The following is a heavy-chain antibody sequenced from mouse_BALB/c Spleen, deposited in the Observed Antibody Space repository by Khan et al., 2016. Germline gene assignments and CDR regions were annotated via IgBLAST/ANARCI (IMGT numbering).Heavy chain of an antibody. CDR3: ARDGWGYYAMNY. V-gene: IGHV2-6-7*01. Sequence: QVQLKESGPGLVAPSQSLSITCTVSGFSIIAYGVNWVRQPPGKGLERLGMIWGDGSTDHNSALKSRLNITKDNSKSQVFLKMNSLQTDDTARYYCARDGWGYYAMNYWGQGTSVTVSS. D-gene: IGHD2-2*01. CDR1: GFSIIAYG. CDR2: IWGDGST. J-gene: IGHJ4*01.